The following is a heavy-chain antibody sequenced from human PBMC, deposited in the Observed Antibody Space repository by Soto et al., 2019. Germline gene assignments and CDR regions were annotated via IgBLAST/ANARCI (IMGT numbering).Heavy chain of an antibody. CDR3: ARTDTVGYYQH. Sequence: XTLSLPCAASGXSVIGIDHWAWILQPPGRSLELIASIFHTGTTYYTPSLKSRVTISVDTSKNQFSLSLSSVTAADSAVYYCARTDTVGYYQHFGQGNLVTVSS. V-gene: IGHV4-38-2*01. D-gene: IGHD3-3*01. CDR1: GXSVIGIDH. J-gene: IGHJ1*01. CDR2: IFHTGTT.